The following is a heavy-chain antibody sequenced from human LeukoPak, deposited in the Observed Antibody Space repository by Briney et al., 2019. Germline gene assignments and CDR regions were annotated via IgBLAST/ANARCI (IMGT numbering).Heavy chain of an antibody. D-gene: IGHD6-13*01. J-gene: IGHJ4*02. CDR2: INPSGGST. Sequence: ASVKVSCKASGYTFTSYHMHWVRQAPGQGLEIMGIINPSGGSTTYAQKFQGRVTMTRDTSTSTVYMELSSLRSEDKAVYYCAKLAAAGTAHYYFDYWGQGTLVTVSS. V-gene: IGHV1-46*01. CDR3: AKLAAAGTAHYYFDY. CDR1: GYTFTSYH.